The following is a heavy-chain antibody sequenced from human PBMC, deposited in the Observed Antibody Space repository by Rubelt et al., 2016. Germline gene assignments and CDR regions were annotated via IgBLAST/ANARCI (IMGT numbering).Heavy chain of an antibody. Sequence: QVQLVQSGAEVKKPGSSVKVSCKASGYTFTSYGISWVRQAPGKGLEWMGWIGAYNGNTNYAPKLQGRVTMTKDTSTSTAYMELRSLRSDDTAVYYWARDGGSGWPVDYWGQGTLVTVSS. CDR2: IGAYNGNT. J-gene: IGHJ4*02. D-gene: IGHD6-19*01. V-gene: IGHV1-18*01. CDR1: GYTFTSYG. CDR3: ARDGGSGWPVDY.